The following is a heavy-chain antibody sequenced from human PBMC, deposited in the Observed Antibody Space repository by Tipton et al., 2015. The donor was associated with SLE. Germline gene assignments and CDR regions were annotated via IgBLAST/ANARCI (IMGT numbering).Heavy chain of an antibody. CDR3: ARENGGNYSGS. CDR2: IHYTGST. V-gene: IGHV4-59*11. Sequence: TLSLTCIVSGGSISSHFWIWIRKPPGKGLGWVGYIHYTGSTNHNPSLQRRVTISLDTSKKYFSLKLRAMTAADTGVYYCARENGGNYSGSRGQGTLVTVSS. J-gene: IGHJ4*02. CDR1: GGSISSHF. D-gene: IGHD4/OR15-4a*01.